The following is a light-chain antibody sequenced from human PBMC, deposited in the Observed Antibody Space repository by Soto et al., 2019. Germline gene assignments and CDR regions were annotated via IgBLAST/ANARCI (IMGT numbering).Light chain of an antibody. CDR2: AAS. CDR3: QQSYSTPYT. CDR1: QSISSY. J-gene: IGKJ2*01. V-gene: IGKV1-39*01. Sequence: DIQMTQSPCSLSASVGDRVTITCRASQSISSYLNWYQQKPGKAPKLLIYAASSLQSGVPSRFSGSGSGTEFTLTISSLQPEDFATYYCQQSYSTPYTFGQGTKLEIK.